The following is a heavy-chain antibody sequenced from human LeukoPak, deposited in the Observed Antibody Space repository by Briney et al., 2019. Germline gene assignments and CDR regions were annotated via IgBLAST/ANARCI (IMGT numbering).Heavy chain of an antibody. Sequence: AGGSLRLSCAAPGFTFSSYAMHWVRQAPGKGLEWVAVISYDGSNKYYADSVKGRFTISRDNSKNTLYLQMNSLRAEDTAVYYCARARPSYCGGDCPSRDAFDIWGQGTMVTVSS. D-gene: IGHD2-21*02. CDR2: ISYDGSNK. V-gene: IGHV3-30-3*01. J-gene: IGHJ3*02. CDR3: ARARPSYCGGDCPSRDAFDI. CDR1: GFTFSSYA.